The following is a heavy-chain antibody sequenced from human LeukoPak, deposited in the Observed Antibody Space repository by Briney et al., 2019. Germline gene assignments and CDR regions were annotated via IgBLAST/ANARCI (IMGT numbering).Heavy chain of an antibody. CDR1: GFTFSSYA. V-gene: IGHV3-30-3*01. D-gene: IGHD3-22*01. CDR2: ISYEGSNK. J-gene: IGHJ5*02. CDR3: ARVGDYYYDSSGYRWFDP. Sequence: PGRSLRLSCAASGFTFSSYAMHWVRQAPGKGLEWVAVISYEGSNKYYADSVKGRFTISRDNSKNTLYLQMNSLRAEDTAVYYCARVGDYYYDSSGYRWFDPWGQGTLVTVSS.